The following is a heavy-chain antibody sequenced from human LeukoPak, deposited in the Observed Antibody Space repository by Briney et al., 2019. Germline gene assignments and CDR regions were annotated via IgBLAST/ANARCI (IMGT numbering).Heavy chain of an antibody. Sequence: ASVKVSCKVSGYTLTELSMHWVRQAPGKGLEWMGGFDPEDGETIYAQKFQGRVTMTEDTSTDTAYMELSSLRSEDTAVYYCATQIVVVVAATFHLDYWGQGTLVTVSS. CDR3: ATQIVVVVAATFHLDY. J-gene: IGHJ4*02. D-gene: IGHD2-15*01. V-gene: IGHV1-24*01. CDR1: GYTLTELS. CDR2: FDPEDGET.